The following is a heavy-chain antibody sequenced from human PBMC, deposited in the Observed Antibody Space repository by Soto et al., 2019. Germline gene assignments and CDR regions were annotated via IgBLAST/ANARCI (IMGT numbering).Heavy chain of an antibody. Sequence: QVQLVQSGAEVKKPGSSVTVSWKASGGAFSSYTISWVRQAPGQGLEWMGGIIPIFGTANYAQKFQGRVTITADESTSTAYMELSSLRSEDTAVYYCARGNHRWLQLWYFDLWGRGTLVTVS. V-gene: IGHV1-69*12. CDR3: ARGNHRWLQLWYFDL. D-gene: IGHD5-12*01. J-gene: IGHJ2*01. CDR2: IIPIFGTA. CDR1: GGAFSSYT.